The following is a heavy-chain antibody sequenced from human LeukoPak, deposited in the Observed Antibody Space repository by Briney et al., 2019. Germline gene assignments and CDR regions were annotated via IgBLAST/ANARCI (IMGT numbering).Heavy chain of an antibody. CDR1: GGSISSYY. CDR2: IYYSAST. Sequence: SETLSLTCTVSGGSISSYYWSWIRQPPGKGLEWIGYIYYSASTNYNPSLKSRVTISVDTSKNQFSLKLSSVTAADTAVYYCAIDAQRGYSGYDPNYYYMDVWGKGTTVTVSS. CDR3: AIDAQRGYSGYDPNYYYMDV. J-gene: IGHJ6*03. V-gene: IGHV4-59*01. D-gene: IGHD5-12*01.